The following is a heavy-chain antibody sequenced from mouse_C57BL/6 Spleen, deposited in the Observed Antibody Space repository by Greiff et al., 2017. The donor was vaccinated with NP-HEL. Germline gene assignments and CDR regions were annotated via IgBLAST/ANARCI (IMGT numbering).Heavy chain of an antibody. Sequence: VQLQQPGAELVKPGASVKLSCKASGYTFTSYWMQWVKQRPGQGLEWIGEIDPSDSYTNYNQKFKGKATLTVDTSSSTAYMQLSSLTSEDSAVYYCAREITTVVARYWYFDVWGTGTTVTVSS. CDR3: AREITTVVARYWYFDV. CDR2: IDPSDSYT. CDR1: GYTFTSYW. V-gene: IGHV1-50*01. J-gene: IGHJ1*03. D-gene: IGHD1-1*01.